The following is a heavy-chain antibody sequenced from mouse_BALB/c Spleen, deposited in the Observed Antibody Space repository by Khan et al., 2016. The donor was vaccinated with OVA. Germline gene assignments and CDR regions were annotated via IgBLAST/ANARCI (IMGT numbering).Heavy chain of an antibody. CDR2: INPSTGYT. V-gene: IGHV1-7*01. J-gene: IGHJ2*01. CDR3: ASSCLRCDIDY. Sequence: QIQLKQSGAELAKPGASVKMSCKASGYTFINYWILWVKQRPGQGLEWIGYINPSTGYTEYNQNFKDKATLTADKSSSTAYMQLSSLTSEDSTVYYCASSCLRCDIDYWGQGTTLTVSS. CDR1: GYTFINYW. D-gene: IGHD1-1*01.